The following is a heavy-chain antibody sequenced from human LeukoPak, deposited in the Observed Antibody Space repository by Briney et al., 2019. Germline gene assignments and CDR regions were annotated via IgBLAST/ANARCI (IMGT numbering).Heavy chain of an antibody. CDR3: ATWLSDLAGHPARYNWFDP. J-gene: IGHJ5*02. CDR1: GYTLTELS. CDR2: FDPEDGET. D-gene: IGHD6-19*01. V-gene: IGHV1-24*01. Sequence: ASVTVSCKVSGYTLTELSMHWVRQAPGKGLEWMGGFDPEDGETIYAQKFQGRVTMTEDTSTDTAYMELSSLRSEDTAVYYCATWLSDLAGHPARYNWFDPWGQGTLVTVSS.